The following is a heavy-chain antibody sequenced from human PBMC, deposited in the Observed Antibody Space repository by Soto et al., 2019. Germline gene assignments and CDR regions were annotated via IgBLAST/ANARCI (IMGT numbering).Heavy chain of an antibody. CDR1: GFTFSSYC. J-gene: IGHJ4*02. D-gene: IGHD6-19*01. CDR3: ARGYVAMGYRSGWNFDY. V-gene: IGHV3-33*01. CDR2: IWYDGSNK. Sequence: GGSLRLSCAASGFTFSSYCIHWVRQAPCKGLEWVAVIWYDGSNKYYADSVKGRFTISRDNSKNTLYLQMNSLRAEETAVYYCARGYVAMGYRSGWNFDYCGQGTLVTVSS.